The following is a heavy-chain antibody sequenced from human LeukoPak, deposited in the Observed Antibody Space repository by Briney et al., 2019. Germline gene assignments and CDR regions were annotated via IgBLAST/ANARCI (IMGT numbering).Heavy chain of an antibody. V-gene: IGHV3-53*01. CDR3: SGDPGDY. CDR1: GFTVSSNY. D-gene: IGHD3-10*01. CDR2: IYSGGST. Sequence: GGSLRLSCAASGFTVSSNYMSWVRQAPGKGLEWVSVIYSGGSTYYADSVKGRFTISRDNAKNSLFLQMSSLRAEDTAVYFCSGDPGDYWGQGTLVTVSS. J-gene: IGHJ4*02.